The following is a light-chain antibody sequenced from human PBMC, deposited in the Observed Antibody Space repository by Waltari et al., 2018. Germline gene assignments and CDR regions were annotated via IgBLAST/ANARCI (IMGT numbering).Light chain of an antibody. V-gene: IGKV1-33*01. J-gene: IGKJ5*01. CDR3: KKDYNFPLT. CDR2: DAS. Sequence: DIQMTQSPSSLSSSVGDRVTITCQAIPDIINYLNWFQQKPGKAPKLLIYDASSLEEGVPSRFSGTRSGTDFTFTISRLQPEDIGTYEGKKDYNFPLTFGKGTRREIK. CDR1: PDIINY.